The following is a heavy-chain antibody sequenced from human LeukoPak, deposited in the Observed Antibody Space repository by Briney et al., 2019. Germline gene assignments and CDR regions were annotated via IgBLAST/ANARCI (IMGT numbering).Heavy chain of an antibody. V-gene: IGHV4-4*07. CDR1: GGSISSYY. J-gene: IGHJ4*02. CDR2: IYTSGST. Sequence: SETLSLTCTVSGGSISSYYWSWIRQPAGKGLEWIGRIYTSGSTNYSPSLKSRVTMSVDTSKNQFSLKLSSVTAADTAVYYCARGGCSSTSCYGIDYWGQGTLVTVSS. D-gene: IGHD2-2*01. CDR3: ARGGCSSTSCYGIDY.